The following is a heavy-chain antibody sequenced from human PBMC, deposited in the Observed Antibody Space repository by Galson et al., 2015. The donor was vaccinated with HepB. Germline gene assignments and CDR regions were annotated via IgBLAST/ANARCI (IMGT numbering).Heavy chain of an antibody. CDR1: GFTFSSYA. CDR2: ISGSGGDT. CDR3: AMSSCGANCYSGIGAY. V-gene: IGHV3-23*01. J-gene: IGHJ4*02. D-gene: IGHD2-21*01. Sequence: SLRLSCAASGFTFSSYAMSRVRQAPGKGLEWVSAISGSGGDTYYADSVKGRFTISKDSSTNTLLLQMSTLRAEDTAVYYCAMSSCGANCYSGIGAYWGQGTLVTVSS.